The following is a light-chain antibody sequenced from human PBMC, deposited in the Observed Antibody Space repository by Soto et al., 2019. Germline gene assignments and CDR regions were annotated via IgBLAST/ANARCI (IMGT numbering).Light chain of an antibody. CDR2: GAS. Sequence: EIVLTQSPGTLSLSPGERATLSCRASQSVSSTFLAWYQQKPGQAPRLLIYGASNRATGIPDRFSGSGSGTDFTLTISRLEPEDFALHYCQQYGSSPPITFGQGTRQAIK. CDR3: QQYGSSPPIT. CDR1: QSVSSTF. J-gene: IGKJ5*01. V-gene: IGKV3-20*01.